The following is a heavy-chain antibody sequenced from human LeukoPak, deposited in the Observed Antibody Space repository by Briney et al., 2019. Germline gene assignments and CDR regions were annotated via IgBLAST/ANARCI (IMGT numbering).Heavy chain of an antibody. V-gene: IGHV1-69*04. CDR3: AGEGVIFDRDYYGMDV. CDR2: IIPILGIA. J-gene: IGHJ6*02. D-gene: IGHD3-10*01. Sequence: ASVKVPCKASGGTFSSYAISWVRQAPGQGLEWMGRIIPILGIANYALKFQGRVTITADKSTSTAYMELSSLRSEDTAVYYCAGEGVIFDRDYYGMDVWGQGTTVTVSS. CDR1: GGTFSSYA.